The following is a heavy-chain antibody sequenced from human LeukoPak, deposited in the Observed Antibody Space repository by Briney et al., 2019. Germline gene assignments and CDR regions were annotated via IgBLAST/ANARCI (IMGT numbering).Heavy chain of an antibody. J-gene: IGHJ4*02. V-gene: IGHV2-5*02. Sequence: SGPTLVKPTQTLTLTCTFSGFSLSTSGVGVGWIRQPPGKALEWLALIYWDDDKRYSPSLKSRLTITKDTSKNEVVLIMTNMDPVDTATYYCAHTQGKWLPQNYWGQGTLVTVSS. CDR1: GFSLSTSGVG. CDR3: AHTQGKWLPQNY. D-gene: IGHD6-19*01. CDR2: IYWDDDK.